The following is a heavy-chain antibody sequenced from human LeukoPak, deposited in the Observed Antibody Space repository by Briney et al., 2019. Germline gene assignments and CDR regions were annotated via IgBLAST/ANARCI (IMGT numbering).Heavy chain of an antibody. D-gene: IGHD6-19*01. V-gene: IGHV3-23*01. CDR1: GFTFSSYA. Sequence: SGGSLRLSCAASGFTFSSYAMSWVRQAPGKGLEWVSTISGSGGGTYYADSVKGRFTISRDNSKNTLYLQMNSLRAEDTAVYYCAKDGGASYNSGTWAFDFWGQGTMVTVSS. CDR2: ISGSGGGT. J-gene: IGHJ3*01. CDR3: AKDGGASYNSGTWAFDF.